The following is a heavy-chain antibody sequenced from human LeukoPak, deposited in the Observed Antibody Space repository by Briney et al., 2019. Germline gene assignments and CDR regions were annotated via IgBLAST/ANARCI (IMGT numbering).Heavy chain of an antibody. V-gene: IGHV4-31*03. CDR3: AREGLTSNWFDL. Sequence: SETLSLTCTVSGGSISSGGYYWSWIRQHPGKGLEWIGYIYYSGSTYYNPSLKSRVTISVDTSKNQFSLKLSSVTAADTAVYYCAREGLTSNWFDLWGQGTLVTVSS. J-gene: IGHJ5*02. CDR1: GGSISSGGYY. CDR2: IYYSGST.